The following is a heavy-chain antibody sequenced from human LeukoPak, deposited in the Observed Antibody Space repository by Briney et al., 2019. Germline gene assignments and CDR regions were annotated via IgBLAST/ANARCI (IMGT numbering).Heavy chain of an antibody. CDR2: ISSSSSTI. CDR3: AKDAVALYSYGSLDY. Sequence: GGSLRLSCAASGFTFSSYSMNWVRQAPGKGLEWVSYISSSSSTIYYADSVKGRFTISRDNAKNSLYLQMNSLRAEDTAVYYCAKDAVALYSYGSLDYWGQGTLVTVSS. D-gene: IGHD5-18*01. CDR1: GFTFSSYS. V-gene: IGHV3-48*01. J-gene: IGHJ4*02.